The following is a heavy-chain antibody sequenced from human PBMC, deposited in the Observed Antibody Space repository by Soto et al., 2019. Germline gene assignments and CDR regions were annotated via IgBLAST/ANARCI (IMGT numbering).Heavy chain of an antibody. V-gene: IGHV4-59*01. J-gene: IGHJ3*02. CDR2: IYYSGST. CDR3: ARAVAIVDAFDI. CDR1: GGSISSYY. Sequence: QVQLQESGPGLVKPSETPSLTCTVSGGSISSYYWSWIRQPPGKGLEWIGYIYYSGSTNYNPSLKSRVTISVDTSKNQFSLKLSFVTAADTAVYYCARAVAIVDAFDIWGQGTMVTVSS. D-gene: IGHD1-26*01.